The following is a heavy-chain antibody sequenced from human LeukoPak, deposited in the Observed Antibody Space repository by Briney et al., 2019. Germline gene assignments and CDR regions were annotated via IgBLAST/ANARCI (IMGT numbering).Heavy chain of an antibody. Sequence: ASVKVSCKASGYTFTGYYMHWVRQAPGQGLEWMGIINPSSGSTGYSQKLQGRVILTRDIGTDTVYMELSSLRSEDTAVYYCARVEWIQLENWFDPWGQGTLVTVSS. CDR2: INPSSGST. J-gene: IGHJ5*02. V-gene: IGHV1-46*01. CDR3: ARVEWIQLENWFDP. CDR1: GYTFTGYY. D-gene: IGHD5-18*01.